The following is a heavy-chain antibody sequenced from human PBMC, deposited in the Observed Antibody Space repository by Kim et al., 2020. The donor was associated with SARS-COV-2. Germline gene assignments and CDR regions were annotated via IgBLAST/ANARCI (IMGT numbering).Heavy chain of an antibody. V-gene: IGHV3-74*01. CDR1: GFTFSSYW. J-gene: IGHJ4*02. D-gene: IGHD6-19*01. CDR3: ARVDPIAVAEDY. Sequence: GGSLRLSCAASGFTFSSYWMHWVRQAPGKGLVWVSRINSDGSSTNYADSVKGRFTISRDNAKNTLYLQMNSLRAEDTAVYYCARVDPIAVAEDYWGQGTLVTVSS. CDR2: INSDGSST.